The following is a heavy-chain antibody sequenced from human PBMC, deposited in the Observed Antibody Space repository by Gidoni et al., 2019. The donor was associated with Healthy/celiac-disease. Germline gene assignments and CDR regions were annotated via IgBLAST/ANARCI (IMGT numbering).Heavy chain of an antibody. D-gene: IGHD5-12*01. Sequence: YNPSLKSRVTISVDTSKNQFSLKLSSVTAADTAVYYCARDSGYDSIYGMDVWGQGTTVTVSS. J-gene: IGHJ6*02. CDR3: ARDSGYDSIYGMDV. V-gene: IGHV4-59*01.